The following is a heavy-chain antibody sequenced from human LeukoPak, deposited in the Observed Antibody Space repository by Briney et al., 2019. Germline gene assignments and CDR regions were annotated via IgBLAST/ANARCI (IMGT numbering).Heavy chain of an antibody. CDR2: IIPIFGTA. CDR3: AREAGSGSYAAF. V-gene: IGHV1-69*01. J-gene: IGHJ4*02. CDR1: GGTFSSDA. Sequence: SVKVSCKASGGTFSSDAISWVRQAPGQGLEWMGGIIPIFGTAIYAQKFQGRVTITADESTSTAYMELSSLRSEDTAVYYCAREAGSGSYAAFWGQGTLVTVSS. D-gene: IGHD3-10*01.